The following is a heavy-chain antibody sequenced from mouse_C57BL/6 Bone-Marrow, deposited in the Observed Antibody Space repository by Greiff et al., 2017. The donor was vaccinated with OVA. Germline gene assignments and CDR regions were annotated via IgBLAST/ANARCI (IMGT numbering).Heavy chain of an antibody. Sequence: QVQLQQPGAELVKPGASVKMSCKASGYTFTSYWITWVKQRPEQGLEWIGDIYPGSGRTNYNEKFKSKATLTVDTSSSTAYMQLSSLTSEDSAVYYCARAGITTVEGDFAMDDWGKGTSVTVSS. D-gene: IGHD1-1*01. CDR3: ARAGITTVEGDFAMDD. V-gene: IGHV1-55*01. J-gene: IGHJ4*01. CDR2: IYPGSGRT. CDR1: GYTFTSYW.